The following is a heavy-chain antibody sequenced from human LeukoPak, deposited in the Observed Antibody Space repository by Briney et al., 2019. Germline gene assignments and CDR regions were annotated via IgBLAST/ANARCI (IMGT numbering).Heavy chain of an antibody. CDR1: GFTFSSYD. CDR2: IGTAGDT. D-gene: IGHD3-10*01. J-gene: IGHJ4*02. V-gene: IGHV3-13*01. CDR3: ASSRSLWFGLDY. Sequence: PGGSLRLSCAASGFTFSSYDMHWVRQATGKGLEWVSAIGTAGDTYYPGSVKGRFTISRENAKNSLYLQMNSLRAGDTAVYYCASSRSLWFGLDYWGQGTLVTVSS.